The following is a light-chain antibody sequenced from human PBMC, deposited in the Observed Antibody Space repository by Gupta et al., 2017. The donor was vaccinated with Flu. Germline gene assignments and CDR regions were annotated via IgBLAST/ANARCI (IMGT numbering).Light chain of an antibody. Sequence: QMTQSPSSLSASVGDTVTITCRASQAISSWLAWYQLRPDRATQSLIYGASSLQSGVPSRFSGSGSGTDFTLTISGLQPEDFGTYYCQQYATNPPTFGPGTNVDIK. J-gene: IGKJ3*01. CDR1: QAISSW. CDR2: GAS. V-gene: IGKV1D-16*01. CDR3: QQYATNPPT.